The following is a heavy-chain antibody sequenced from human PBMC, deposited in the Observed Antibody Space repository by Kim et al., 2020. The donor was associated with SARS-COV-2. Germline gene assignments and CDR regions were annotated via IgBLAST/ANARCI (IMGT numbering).Heavy chain of an antibody. J-gene: IGHJ6*03. CDR1: GYTFTSYA. V-gene: IGHV1-3*01. Sequence: ASVKVSCKASGYTFTSYAMHWVRQAPGQRLEWMGWINAVHGDTKYSQKFQGRVTITRDTSASTAYMELSSLRSEDTAGYYCAGKSKGMDVWGNGTTVTVS. CDR2: INAVHGDT. CDR3: AGKSKGMDV.